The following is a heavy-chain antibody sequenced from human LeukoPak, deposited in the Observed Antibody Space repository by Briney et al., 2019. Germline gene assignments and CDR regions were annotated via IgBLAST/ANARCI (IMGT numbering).Heavy chain of an antibody. J-gene: IGHJ4*02. CDR2: ISYDGSNK. Sequence: PGGSLRLSCAASGFTFSSYGMHWVRQAPGKGLEWVAVISYDGSNKYYADSVKGRFTISRDNSKNTLYLQMNSLRAEDTAVYYCAKVGIAVAGIDYWGQGTLVTVSS. D-gene: IGHD6-19*01. CDR3: AKVGIAVAGIDY. CDR1: GFTFSSYG. V-gene: IGHV3-30*18.